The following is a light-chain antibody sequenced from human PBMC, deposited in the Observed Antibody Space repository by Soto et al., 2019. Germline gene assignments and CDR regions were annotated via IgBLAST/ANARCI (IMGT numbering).Light chain of an antibody. V-gene: IGKV4-1*01. CDR2: WAS. J-gene: IGKJ4*01. CDR3: QQYYSAPLT. Sequence: IIMTQSPDSLPVSLGERATINCKSSQSLLSTSNNRNYLAWFQQKPGQPPKLLISWASTRASGGPDRFSGSGSGADFSLTISTLQAEDVAVYYCQQYYSAPLTFGGGTKV. CDR1: QSLLSTSNNRNY.